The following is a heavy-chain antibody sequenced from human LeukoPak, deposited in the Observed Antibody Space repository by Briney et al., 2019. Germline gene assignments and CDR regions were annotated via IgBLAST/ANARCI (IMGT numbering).Heavy chain of an antibody. CDR3: ARDFVAFDI. D-gene: IGHD2-15*01. J-gene: IGHJ3*02. V-gene: IGHV3-48*04. CDR2: ISTASSTI. CDR1: GFAFSGYA. Sequence: AGGSLRLSCAASGFAFSGYAMNWVRQAPGKGLEWLSYISTASSTIYCADSVKGRFTISRDNAKNSLYLQMNTLRAEDTAVYYCARDFVAFDIWGQATLVTVSS.